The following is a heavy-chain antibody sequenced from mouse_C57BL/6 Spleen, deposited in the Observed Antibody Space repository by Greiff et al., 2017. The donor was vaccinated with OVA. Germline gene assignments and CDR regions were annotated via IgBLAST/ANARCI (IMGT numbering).Heavy chain of an antibody. J-gene: IGHJ2*01. CDR3: ARDNGNYLYYFDY. D-gene: IGHD2-1*01. CDR2: IYPGSGST. V-gene: IGHV1-55*01. CDR1: GYTFTSYW. Sequence: VQLQQPGAELVKPGASVKMSCKASGYTFTSYWITWVKQRPGQGLEWIGDIYPGSGSTNYNEKFKSKATLTVDTSSSTAYMQLSSLTSDDSAVYYCARDNGNYLYYFDYWGQGTTLTVSA.